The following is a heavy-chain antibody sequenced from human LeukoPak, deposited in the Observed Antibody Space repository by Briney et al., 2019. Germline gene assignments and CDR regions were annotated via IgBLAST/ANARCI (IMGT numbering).Heavy chain of an antibody. CDR2: ISYDGSNK. CDR3: AGEYSSSWSHYFDY. J-gene: IGHJ4*02. CDR1: GFTFSSYA. V-gene: IGHV3-30*04. D-gene: IGHD6-13*01. Sequence: GRSLRLSCAASGFTFSSYAMHWVRQAPGKGLEWVAVISYDGSNKYYADSVKGRFTISRDNSKNTLYLQMNSLRAEDTAVYYCAGEYSSSWSHYFDYWGQGTLVTVSS.